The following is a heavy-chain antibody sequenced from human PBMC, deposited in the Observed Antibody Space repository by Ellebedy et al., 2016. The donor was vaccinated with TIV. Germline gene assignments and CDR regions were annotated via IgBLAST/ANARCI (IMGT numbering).Heavy chain of an antibody. Sequence: MPSETLSLTCAVSGGSISSSNWWSWVRQPPGKGLEWIGEIYHSGSTNYNPSLKSRVTISVDKSKNQFSLKLSSVTAADTAVYYCARESGPPIYYGSGSYRAAEWFDPWGQGTLVTVSS. CDR3: ARESGPPIYYGSGSYRAAEWFDP. D-gene: IGHD3-10*01. CDR2: IYHSGST. J-gene: IGHJ5*02. V-gene: IGHV4-4*02. CDR1: GGSISSSNW.